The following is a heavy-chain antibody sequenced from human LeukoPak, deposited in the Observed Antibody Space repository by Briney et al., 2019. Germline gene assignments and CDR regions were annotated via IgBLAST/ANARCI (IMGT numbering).Heavy chain of an antibody. D-gene: IGHD1-26*01. Sequence: GGSLRLSCAASGFTFSSYSMSWVRQAPGKGLEWVGRIKSKTDGGTTDYAAPVKGRFTISRDDSKNTLYLQMNSLKTGDTAVYYCTTLGEPRTTLYAFDIWGQGTMVTVSS. CDR2: IKSKTDGGTT. CDR1: GFTFSSYS. V-gene: IGHV3-15*01. CDR3: TTLGEPRTTLYAFDI. J-gene: IGHJ3*02.